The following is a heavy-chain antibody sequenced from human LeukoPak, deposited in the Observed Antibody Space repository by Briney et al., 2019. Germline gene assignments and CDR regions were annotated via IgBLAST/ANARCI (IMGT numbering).Heavy chain of an antibody. Sequence: GESLKISCKGSGYSFTSYRIGWVRQMPGKGLEWMGIIYPGDSDTRYSPSFQGQVTISADKSISTAYLQWSSLKASDTPMYYCARRLAYCGGDCYFDYWGQGTLVTVSS. D-gene: IGHD2-21*02. V-gene: IGHV5-51*01. J-gene: IGHJ4*02. CDR1: GYSFTSYR. CDR2: IYPGDSDT. CDR3: ARRLAYCGGDCYFDY.